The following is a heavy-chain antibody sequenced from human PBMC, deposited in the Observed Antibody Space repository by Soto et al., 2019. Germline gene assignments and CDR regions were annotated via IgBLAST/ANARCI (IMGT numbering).Heavy chain of an antibody. CDR3: ARVFSSWHTNRAFFDY. Sequence: HPGGSLRLSCAASGFTFSSYWMSWVRQAPGKGLEWVANIKQDGSEKYYVDSVKGRFTISRDNAKNSLYLQMNSLRAEDTAVYYCARVFSSWHTNRAFFDYWGQGTLVTVSS. CDR2: IKQDGSEK. V-gene: IGHV3-7*01. CDR1: GFTFSSYW. J-gene: IGHJ4*02. D-gene: IGHD6-13*01.